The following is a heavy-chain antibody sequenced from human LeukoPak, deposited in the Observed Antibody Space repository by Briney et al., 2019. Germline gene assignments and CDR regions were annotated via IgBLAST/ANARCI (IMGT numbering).Heavy chain of an antibody. Sequence: PSETLSLTCTVSGGSISSSSYYWGWIRQPPGKGLEWIGYIYYTGTTNYNPSLRSRVTISVDTSKKQFSLKLSSVTAADTAVYYCARHRDYDYVWGSLDPWGQGTLVTVSS. J-gene: IGHJ5*02. D-gene: IGHD3-16*01. CDR2: IYYTGTT. CDR3: ARHRDYDYVWGSLDP. CDR1: GGSISSSSYY. V-gene: IGHV4-39*01.